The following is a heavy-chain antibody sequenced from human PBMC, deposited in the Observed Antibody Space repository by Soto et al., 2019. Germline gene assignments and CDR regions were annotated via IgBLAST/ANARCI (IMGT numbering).Heavy chain of an antibody. CDR3: ARAYYYDSSGYYKLYYFDY. V-gene: IGHV1-3*01. CDR1: GYTFTSYA. J-gene: IGHJ4*02. Sequence: ASVKVSCKASGYTFTSYAMHWVRQAPGQRLEWMGWINAGNGNTKYSQKFQGRVTITSDTSASTAYMELSSLRSEDTAVYYCARAYYYDSSGYYKLYYFDYWGQGTLVTVSS. D-gene: IGHD3-22*01. CDR2: INAGNGNT.